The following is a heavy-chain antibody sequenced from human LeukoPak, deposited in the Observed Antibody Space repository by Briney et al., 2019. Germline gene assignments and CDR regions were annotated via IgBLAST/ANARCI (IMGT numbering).Heavy chain of an antibody. CDR3: ARDSVVATTKAVDF. CDR1: GFTLSNYW. CDR2: ISSSSSHT. Sequence: PGGSLRLSCAASGFTLSNYWMYWVRQAPGKGLEWVSSISSSSSHTYYADSVKGRITISRDNAKNSLYLQMNSLRAEDTAVYYCARDSVVATTKAVDFWGQGTLVIVSS. V-gene: IGHV3-21*01. D-gene: IGHD2-15*01. J-gene: IGHJ4*02.